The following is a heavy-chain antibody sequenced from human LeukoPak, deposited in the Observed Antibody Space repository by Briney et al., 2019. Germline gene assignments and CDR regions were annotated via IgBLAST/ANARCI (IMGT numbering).Heavy chain of an antibody. V-gene: IGHV3-21*01. D-gene: IGHD3-22*01. J-gene: IGHJ4*02. CDR1: NFTFSRYS. Sequence: GGSLRLSCAASNFTFSRYSMNWVRQAPGKGLEWVSSISSGNTYIYYADSVKGRFTISIDNAKNSLYLQMNSLRAEDTAVYYCARDSASSGHPFDYWGQGTLVTVSS. CDR2: ISSGNTYI. CDR3: ARDSASSGHPFDY.